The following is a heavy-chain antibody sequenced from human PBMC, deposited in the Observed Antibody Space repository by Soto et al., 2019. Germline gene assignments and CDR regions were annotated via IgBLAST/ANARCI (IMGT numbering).Heavy chain of an antibody. V-gene: IGHV3-30-3*01. Sequence: QVQLVESGGGVVQPGRSLRLSCAASGFTFSRSPMHWVRQAPGKGLEWVALISSDGSTEYYADSVKGRFTIPRDNSMNTLYFQMNSLRAEDTAMYYCARPMTFGGARLPYFFDPWGQGTLVTVSS. D-gene: IGHD3-16*01. J-gene: IGHJ5*02. CDR1: GFTFSRSP. CDR3: ARPMTFGGARLPYFFDP. CDR2: ISSDGSTE.